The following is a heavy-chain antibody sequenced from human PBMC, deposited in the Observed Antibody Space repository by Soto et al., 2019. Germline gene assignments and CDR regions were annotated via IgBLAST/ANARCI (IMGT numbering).Heavy chain of an antibody. V-gene: IGHV3-53*01. J-gene: IGHJ6*02. D-gene: IGHD2-15*01. CDR1: GFTVSYFY. CDR2: IYGGDST. CDR3: ARVDSVDYYYGMDV. Sequence: EVQLVESGGGLIQPGGSLRLSCAASGFTVSYFYMNWVRQAPGKGPEWVSVIYGGDSTYYADSVKGRFTTSRDSSKNTVYLQMNSLRAEDTAVYYCARVDSVDYYYGMDVWGQGTTVTVSS.